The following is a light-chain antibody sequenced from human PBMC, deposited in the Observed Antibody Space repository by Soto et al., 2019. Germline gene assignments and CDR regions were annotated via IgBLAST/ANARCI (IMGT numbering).Light chain of an antibody. J-gene: IGLJ2*01. CDR2: DNN. V-gene: IGLV1-51*01. Sequence: QSVLTQPPSVSAAPGQKVTISCSGSSSNIGNNYVSWYQQLPGTAPKLLIYDNNKRPSGIPDRFSGSKSGTSATLGITGLQTGDEADYNCGTCDSSLSAVVFGGGTQLTVL. CDR3: GTCDSSLSAVV. CDR1: SSNIGNNY.